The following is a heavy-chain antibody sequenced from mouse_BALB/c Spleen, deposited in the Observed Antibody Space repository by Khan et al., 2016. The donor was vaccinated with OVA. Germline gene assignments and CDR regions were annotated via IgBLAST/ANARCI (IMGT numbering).Heavy chain of an antibody. V-gene: IGHV9-4*02. CDR1: GYTFTTAG. CDR3: ARGGAADYKSDGGAIDY. D-gene: IGHD2-12*01. J-gene: IGHJ4*01. Sequence: QIQLVQSGPELKKPGESVRISCKASGYTFTTAGIQWVQKMPGKGLKWIGWINTHSGVPKYAEDFKGRFAFSLEISVNTAYLQITNLKNEDTATYFCARGGAADYKSDGGAIDYWGQGTLVTVSS. CDR2: INTHSGVP.